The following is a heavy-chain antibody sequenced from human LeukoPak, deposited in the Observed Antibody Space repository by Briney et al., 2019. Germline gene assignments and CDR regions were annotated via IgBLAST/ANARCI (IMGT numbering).Heavy chain of an antibody. CDR2: IISIGSTI. V-gene: IGHV3-48*03. Sequence: GGSLRLSCAASGFTFGSYEMNWVRQAPGKGLEWVSYIISIGSTIYYADSVKGRFTISRDNAKNSLYLQMNSLRAEDTAVYYCARGSRGYFVWGQGTLVTVSS. CDR3: ARGSRGYFV. D-gene: IGHD3-9*01. J-gene: IGHJ4*02. CDR1: GFTFGSYE.